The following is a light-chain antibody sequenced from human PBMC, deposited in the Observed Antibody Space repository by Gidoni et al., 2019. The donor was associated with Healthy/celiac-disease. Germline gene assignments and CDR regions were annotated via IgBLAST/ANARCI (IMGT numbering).Light chain of an antibody. J-gene: IGKJ3*01. CDR3: QQYDNLSFT. V-gene: IGKV1-33*01. Sequence: DIQMTQSPSSLSASVGDRVTITCQASQDISNYLNWYQQKPGKAPKLLIYDASNLETGVPSRFSGSGSGTDSTFTISSLQPEDIATYYCQQYDNLSFTFGPXTKVDIK. CDR2: DAS. CDR1: QDISNY.